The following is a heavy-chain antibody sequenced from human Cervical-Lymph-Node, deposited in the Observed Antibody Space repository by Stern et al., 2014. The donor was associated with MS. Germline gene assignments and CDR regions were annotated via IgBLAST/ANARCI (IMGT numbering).Heavy chain of an antibody. CDR1: GDTFINFG. CDR2: FIPLFGTT. J-gene: IGHJ6*02. D-gene: IGHD1-1*01. CDR3: ARDNDDNGMDV. V-gene: IGHV1-69*01. Sequence: QMQLVQSGADVKKPGSSVKVSCTASGDTFINFGISWVRQAPGQGLEWMGGFIPLFGTTEYEQKFQGRVTISADEYATTVYMELSGLRSENTAVYYCARDNDDNGMDVWGQGTTVTVTS.